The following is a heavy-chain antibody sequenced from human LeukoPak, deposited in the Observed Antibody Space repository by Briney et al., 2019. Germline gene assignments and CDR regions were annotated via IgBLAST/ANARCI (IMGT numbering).Heavy chain of an antibody. D-gene: IGHD6-13*01. CDR1: GFTFSSYG. J-gene: IGHJ4*02. Sequence: GGSLRLSCAASGFTFSSYGMHWVRQAPGKGLEWVAVISYDGSNKYYADSVKGRFTISRDISKNTLYPQMNSLRAEDTAVYYCAKRCGSSWTFDYWGQGTLVTVSS. CDR3: AKRCGSSWTFDY. CDR2: ISYDGSNK. V-gene: IGHV3-30*18.